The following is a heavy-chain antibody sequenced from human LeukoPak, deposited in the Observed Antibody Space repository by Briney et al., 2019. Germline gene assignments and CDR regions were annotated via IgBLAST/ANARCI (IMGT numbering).Heavy chain of an antibody. CDR1: GFTFDDYG. Sequence: GGSLRLSCAASGFTFDDYGMSWVRQAPGKGLEWVSSISGSSSYLFFADSVKGRFTISRDNTKNSLYLQMNSLRVDDTAVYYCARDAVTGYSSGWYKPFPFDYWGQGSLVTVSS. CDR2: ISGSSSYL. J-gene: IGHJ4*02. CDR3: ARDAVTGYSSGWYKPFPFDY. V-gene: IGHV3-21*01. D-gene: IGHD6-19*01.